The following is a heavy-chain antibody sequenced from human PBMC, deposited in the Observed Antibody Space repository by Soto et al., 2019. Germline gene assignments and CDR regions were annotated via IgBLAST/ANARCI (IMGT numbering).Heavy chain of an antibody. CDR1: GGSISSYY. V-gene: IGHV4-59*08. D-gene: IGHD6-6*01. J-gene: IGHJ4*01. CDR2: IYYSGST. CDR3: ARSTIAPHLFMYPFDY. Sequence: SETLSLTCTVSGGSISSYYWSWIRQPPGKGLEWIGYIYYSGSTNYNPSLKSRVTISVDTSKNQFSLELNSVTAADTAVYYCARSTIAPHLFMYPFDYWGQGTLVTVSS.